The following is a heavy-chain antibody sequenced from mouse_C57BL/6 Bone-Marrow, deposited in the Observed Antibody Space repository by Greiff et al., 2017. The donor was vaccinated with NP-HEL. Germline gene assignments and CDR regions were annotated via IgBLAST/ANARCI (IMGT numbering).Heavy chain of an antibody. CDR3: ARHLVWFAY. V-gene: IGHV5-6*02. J-gene: IGHJ3*01. CDR1: GFTFSSYG. Sequence: EVKLVESGGDLVKPGGSLKLSCAASGFTFSSYGMSWVRQTPDKRLEWVATISSGGSYTYYPDSVKGRFTISRDNAKNTLYLQMSSLKSEDTAMYYCARHLVWFAYWGQGTLVTVSA. CDR2: ISSGGSYT.